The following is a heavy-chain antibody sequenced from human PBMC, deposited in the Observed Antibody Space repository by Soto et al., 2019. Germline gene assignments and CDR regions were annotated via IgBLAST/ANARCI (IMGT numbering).Heavy chain of an antibody. CDR1: GFTFSDSS. CDR3: GSVFEH. CDR2: VSTSSSGT. D-gene: IGHD3-10*01. J-gene: IGHJ4*02. Sequence: PGGSLRLSCAASGFTFSDSSFNWVRQAPGKGLMWVSSVSTSSSGTCYADSVKGRFTMSRDNAKNTVYLQMNSLRVDDTAVYYCGSVFEHWGQGIMVTVSS. V-gene: IGHV3-21*06.